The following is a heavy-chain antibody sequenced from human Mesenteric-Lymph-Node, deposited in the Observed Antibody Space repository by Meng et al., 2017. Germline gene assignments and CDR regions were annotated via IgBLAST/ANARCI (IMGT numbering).Heavy chain of an antibody. J-gene: IGHJ4*02. Sequence: VQRVQSGAEVKKPGSSVKVSCKASGGTFSSYTISWVRQAPGQGLEWMGRIIPILGIANYAQKFQGRVTITADKSTSTAYMELSSLRSEDTAVYYCAREDSSGYSYYFDYWGQGTLVTVSS. V-gene: IGHV1-69*09. CDR3: AREDSSGYSYYFDY. CDR2: IIPILGIA. CDR1: GGTFSSYT. D-gene: IGHD3-22*01.